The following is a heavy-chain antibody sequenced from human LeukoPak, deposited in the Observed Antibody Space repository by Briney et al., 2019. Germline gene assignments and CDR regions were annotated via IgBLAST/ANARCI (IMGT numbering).Heavy chain of an antibody. CDR2: IYPGDSGT. D-gene: IGHD5-24*01. CDR1: GYSFTSYW. CDR3: ARPVEMATITDAFDI. Sequence: GESLKISCKGSGYSFTSYWIGWVRQMPGKGLEWMGIIYPGDSGTRYSPSFHGQVTISADKSISTAYLQWSSLKASDTAMYYCARPVEMATITDAFDIWGQGTMVTVSS. J-gene: IGHJ3*02. V-gene: IGHV5-51*01.